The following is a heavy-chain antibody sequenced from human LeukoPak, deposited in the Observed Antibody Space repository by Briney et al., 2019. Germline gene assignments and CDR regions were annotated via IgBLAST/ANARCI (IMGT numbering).Heavy chain of an antibody. CDR3: AKDVSSGYAFDI. J-gene: IGHJ3*02. CDR1: GFTFSSYA. CDR2: ISGSGGST. D-gene: IGHD3-22*01. Sequence: GGSLRLSCAASGFTFSSYAMSWVRQAPGKGLEWVSAISGSGGSTYYADSVKGRFTISRDNSKNTLYLQMNSLRAEDTAAYYCAKDVSSGYAFDIWGQGTMVTVSS. V-gene: IGHV3-23*01.